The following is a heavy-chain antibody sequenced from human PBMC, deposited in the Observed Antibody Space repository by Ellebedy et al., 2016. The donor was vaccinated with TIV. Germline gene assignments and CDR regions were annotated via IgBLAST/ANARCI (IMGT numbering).Heavy chain of an antibody. Sequence: GGSLRLXCAASGFSFSSHGLHWVRQAPGKGLEWVASIWSDGSHTYYPDSVRGRFTISRDNSKNTLFLQMNNLRAEDTAVYYCAREVSSGWYYFDNWGQGALVTVSS. CDR3: AREVSSGWYYFDN. CDR2: IWSDGSHT. CDR1: GFSFSSHG. V-gene: IGHV3-33*01. D-gene: IGHD6-19*01. J-gene: IGHJ4*02.